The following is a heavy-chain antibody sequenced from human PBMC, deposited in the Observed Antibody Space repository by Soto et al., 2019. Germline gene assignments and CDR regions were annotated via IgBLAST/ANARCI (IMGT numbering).Heavy chain of an antibody. CDR2: INHSGST. Sequence: SSETLSLTCAVYGGSFSGYYWSWIRQPPGKGLEWIGEINHSGSTNYNPPLKSRVTISVDTSKNQFSLKLSSVTAADTAVYYCASSLGGGYYYSFYGMDVWGQGTTVTVSS. V-gene: IGHV4-34*01. J-gene: IGHJ6*02. CDR3: ASSLGGGYYYSFYGMDV. CDR1: GGSFSGYY. D-gene: IGHD1-26*01.